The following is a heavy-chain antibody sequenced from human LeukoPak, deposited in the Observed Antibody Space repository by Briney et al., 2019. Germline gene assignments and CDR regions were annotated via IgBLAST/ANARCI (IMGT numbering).Heavy chain of an antibody. Sequence: ASVKVSCKASGYTFTSYDIDWVRQATGRGLEWMGWMNPNRGNTGYAQKFQGRVTITRNTSISTAYMELSSLRSEDTAVYYCARAMIVVVPAAMGMLNYYYYYMDVRAKGPRSPSP. V-gene: IGHV1-8*03. CDR1: GYTFTSYD. CDR2: MNPNRGNT. CDR3: ARAMIVVVPAAMGMLNYYYYYMDV. D-gene: IGHD2-2*01. J-gene: IGHJ6*03.